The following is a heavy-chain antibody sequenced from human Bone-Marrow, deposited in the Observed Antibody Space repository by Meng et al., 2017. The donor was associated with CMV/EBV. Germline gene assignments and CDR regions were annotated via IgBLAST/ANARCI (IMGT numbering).Heavy chain of an antibody. D-gene: IGHD1-1*01. CDR2: ISPDGSEK. V-gene: IGHV3-7*03. Sequence: GESQKISCAASGFTFSSSWMSWVRQAPGKGLEWVANISPDGSEKNYVDSVKGRLTMSRDNAKNSVSLQMNSLRAEDTAVYYCATPPGTTAMRGYWGQGNLVTVSS. CDR3: ATPPGTTAMRGY. J-gene: IGHJ4*02. CDR1: GFTFSSSW.